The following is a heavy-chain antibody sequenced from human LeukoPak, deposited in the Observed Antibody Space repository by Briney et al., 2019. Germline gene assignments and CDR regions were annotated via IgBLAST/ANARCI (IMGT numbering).Heavy chain of an antibody. V-gene: IGHV1-2*02. CDR1: GYTFTGNY. J-gene: IGHJ4*02. D-gene: IGHD3-10*01. CDR3: TRGVSESFAY. CDR2: INPNSGGA. Sequence: ASVKVSSKASGYTFTGNYMHWVRQAPGQGLEWMGWINPNSGGAKSAQQFQGRVTMTRDTSISTAYMELSRLRSDDTAVYYCTRGVSESFAYWGQGTLVTVSA.